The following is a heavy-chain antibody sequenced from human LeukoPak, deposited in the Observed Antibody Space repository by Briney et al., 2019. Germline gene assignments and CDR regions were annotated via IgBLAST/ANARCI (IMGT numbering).Heavy chain of an antibody. CDR2: IYYSGST. CDR1: GGSISSYY. J-gene: IGHJ3*02. V-gene: IGHV4-59*08. D-gene: IGHD3-22*01. Sequence: SETLSLTCSVSGGSISSYYWSWIRQPPGKGLEWIGYIYYSGSTNYNPSLKSRVTISVDTSKNQFSLKLSSVTAAGMAVYYCAKAVVVSTTRLGPFDTWGQGTMVTVSS. CDR3: AKAVVVSTTRLGPFDT.